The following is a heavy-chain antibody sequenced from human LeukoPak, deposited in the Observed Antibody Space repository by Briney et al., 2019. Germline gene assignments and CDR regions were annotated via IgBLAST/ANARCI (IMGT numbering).Heavy chain of an antibody. V-gene: IGHV3-73*01. J-gene: IGHJ4*02. Sequence: PGGSLRLSCAASGFTYSGSAMHWVRQASGKGLEWVGRIRSKANSYATAYAASVKGRFTISRDDSKNTAYLQMNSLKTEDTAVYYCTRTRDGYNAWIFDYWGQGTLVTVSS. CDR2: IRSKANSYAT. CDR3: TRTRDGYNAWIFDY. CDR1: GFTYSGSA. D-gene: IGHD5-24*01.